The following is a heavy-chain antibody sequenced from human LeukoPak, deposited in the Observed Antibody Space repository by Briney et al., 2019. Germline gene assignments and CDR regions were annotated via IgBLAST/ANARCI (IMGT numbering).Heavy chain of an antibody. CDR3: ARDKRGRDYFDY. CDR1: GGSISSYY. D-gene: IGHD5-24*01. CDR2: INYSGST. J-gene: IGHJ4*02. V-gene: IGHV4-59*01. Sequence: SETLSLTCTVSGGSISSYYWSWIRQPPGKGLEWIGYINYSGSTNYNPSLKSRVTTSVDTSKNQFSLKLSSVTAADTAVYYCARDKRGRDYFDYWGQGTLVTVSS.